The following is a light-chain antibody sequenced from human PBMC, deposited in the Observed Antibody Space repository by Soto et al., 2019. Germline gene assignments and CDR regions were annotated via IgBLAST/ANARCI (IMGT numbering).Light chain of an antibody. CDR1: QDIHTF. CDR3: QQFSIFPVT. CDR2: KAS. J-gene: IGKJ5*01. Sequence: ASPRTQSPSSVSASVGDRITITCRASQDIHTFLAWYQQKPGKAPQLQIYKASTLQSGVPSRFNGSGSGTAFTRTFSSLQPEDFATYSCQQFSIFPVTFGQGTRREIK. V-gene: IGKV1-13*02.